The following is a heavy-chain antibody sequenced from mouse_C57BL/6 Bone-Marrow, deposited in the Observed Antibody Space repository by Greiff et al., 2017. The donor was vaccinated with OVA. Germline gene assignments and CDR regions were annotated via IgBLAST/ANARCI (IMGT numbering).Heavy chain of an antibody. Sequence: VQLQESGAELARPGASVKLSCKASGYNFKSYGLSWVKQRTGQGLEWIGEIYPRSGNTYYHEKFKGKATLTAAKSSSTAYMEHLSLTSEDSAVYFCARRMLYYGSRAFAYWGQGTLVTVSA. CDR2: IYPRSGNT. CDR1: GYNFKSYG. V-gene: IGHV1-81*01. D-gene: IGHD1-1*01. J-gene: IGHJ3*01. CDR3: ARRMLYYGSRAFAY.